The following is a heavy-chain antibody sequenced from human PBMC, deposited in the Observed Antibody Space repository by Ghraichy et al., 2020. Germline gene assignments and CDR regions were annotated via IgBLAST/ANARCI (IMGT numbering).Heavy chain of an antibody. V-gene: IGHV5-51*01. D-gene: IGHD1-26*01. Sequence: GESLNISCKGSGYSFTSYWIGWVRQMPGKGLEWMGVIYPGDSDTRYSPSSQGQVTISADKSISTAYLQWSSLKASDTAMYYCARPPTRRAHFDYWGQGTLVTVSS. J-gene: IGHJ4*02. CDR1: GYSFTSYW. CDR2: IYPGDSDT. CDR3: ARPPTRRAHFDY.